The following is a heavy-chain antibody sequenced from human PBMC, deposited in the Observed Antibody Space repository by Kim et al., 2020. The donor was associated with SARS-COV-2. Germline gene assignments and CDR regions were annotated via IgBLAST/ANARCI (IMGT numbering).Heavy chain of an antibody. CDR1: GFTFSSYW. J-gene: IGHJ4*02. Sequence: GGSLRLSCAASGFTFSSYWMSWVRQAPGKGLEWVANIKQDGSEKYYVDSVKGRFTISRDNAKNSLYLQMNSLRAEDTAVYYCARIMTTAFCYYFDYWGQGTLVTVSS. D-gene: IGHD4-17*01. V-gene: IGHV3-7*01. CDR2: IKQDGSEK. CDR3: ARIMTTAFCYYFDY.